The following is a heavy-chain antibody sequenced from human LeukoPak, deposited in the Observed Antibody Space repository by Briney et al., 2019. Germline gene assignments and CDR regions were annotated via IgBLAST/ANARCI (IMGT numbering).Heavy chain of an antibody. V-gene: IGHV4-34*01. CDR2: ISHSGST. CDR3: ARGSRVVGGYYFDY. CDR1: GGSFTAYY. D-gene: IGHD2-15*01. J-gene: IGHJ4*02. Sequence: SETLSLTCGVYGGSFTAYYWTWIRQSPGKGLEWIGEISHSGSTDYNPSLGSRVTISQDTSRNQFSLKVTSLTAADTAVYYCARGSRVVGGYYFDYWGQGTLVTVSS.